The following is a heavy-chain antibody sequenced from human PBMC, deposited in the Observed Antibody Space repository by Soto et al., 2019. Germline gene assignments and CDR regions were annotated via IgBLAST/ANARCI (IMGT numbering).Heavy chain of an antibody. V-gene: IGHV3-23*01. D-gene: IGHD6-19*01. CDR2: MSRDGGVT. CDR3: AKIDKFNPQSSGSTNRFDY. CDR1: GFTFSNYG. Sequence: GGSLRLSCAASGFTFSNYGMTWVRQAPGKGLEWVSGMSRDGGVTDYTDSVKGRFTISRDISKNTLYLQMNSLRAEDTAVYYCAKIDKFNPQSSGSTNRFDYRGQGTLVTVSS. J-gene: IGHJ4*02.